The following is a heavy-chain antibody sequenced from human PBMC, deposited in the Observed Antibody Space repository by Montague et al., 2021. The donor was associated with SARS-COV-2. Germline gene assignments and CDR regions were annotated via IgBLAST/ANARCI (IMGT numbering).Heavy chain of an antibody. CDR2: IYLSGDS. CDR1: AGSINPYF. D-gene: IGHD3-3*01. CDR3: ASSYDSGYYGFDY. J-gene: IGHJ4*02. V-gene: IGHV4-4*07. Sequence: SETLSLTCTVSAGSINPYFLRLIRQSTGNGLDWIGLIYLSGDSFHNPSLKTRVTVSVDTSKSQFSLNLNSLTVVDTVVYYCASSYDSGYYGFDYWGQGIPVTV.